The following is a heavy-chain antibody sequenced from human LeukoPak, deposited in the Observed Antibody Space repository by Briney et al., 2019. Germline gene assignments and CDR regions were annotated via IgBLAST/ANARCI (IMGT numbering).Heavy chain of an antibody. CDR3: ASYKRAYDI. CDR2: FLSDGRI. J-gene: IGHJ3*02. D-gene: IGHD1-14*01. Sequence: GGSLRLSCAASGFTFSCYSMNWVRQAPGKGLEWVSDFLSDGRIYYADSVKGRFTISKDNSQNTVNLQMDNLRAEDAAIYYCASYKRAYDIWGQGTVVTVAS. V-gene: IGHV3-53*01. CDR1: GFTFSCYS.